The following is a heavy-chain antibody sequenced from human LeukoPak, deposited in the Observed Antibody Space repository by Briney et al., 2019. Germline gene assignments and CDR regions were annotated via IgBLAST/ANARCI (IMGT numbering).Heavy chain of an antibody. CDR1: GFTFSSYA. V-gene: IGHV3-33*08. CDR3: AKAYYYDSSGYYRFDP. Sequence: PGGSLRLSCAASGFTFSSYAMSWVRQAPGKGLEWVAVIWYDGSNKYYADSVKGRFTISRDNSKNTLYLQMNSLRAEDTAVYYCAKAYYYDSSGYYRFDPWGQGTLVTVSS. D-gene: IGHD3-22*01. CDR2: IWYDGSNK. J-gene: IGHJ5*02.